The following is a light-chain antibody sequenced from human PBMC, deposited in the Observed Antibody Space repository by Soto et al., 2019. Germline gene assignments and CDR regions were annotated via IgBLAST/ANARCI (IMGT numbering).Light chain of an antibody. J-gene: IGKJ1*01. CDR1: QNISRS. Sequence: EIVMTQSPVTLSVSPGERATLSCRASQNISRSLAWYQQKPGQGPSLLIYGTSTRAGGVPARFSGGGSGTEFTLTITSLQSEDFAVYHCHQYNCWPRPFGQGNKVDI. CDR2: GTS. CDR3: HQYNCWPRP. V-gene: IGKV3-15*01.